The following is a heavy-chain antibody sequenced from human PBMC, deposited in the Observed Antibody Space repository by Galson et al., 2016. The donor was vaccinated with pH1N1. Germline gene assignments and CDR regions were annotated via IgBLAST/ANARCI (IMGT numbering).Heavy chain of an antibody. CDR1: GFSLSGSGMS. Sequence: PALVKPTQTLTLTCTSSGFSLSGSGMSVSWIRQPPGKALEWLARIDWADDKFYSTSLQTRLTISKDTSKNQVVLTMTNMDPVDTATYYCARTKRRGGWAFDIWGQGTIITVSS. CDR3: ARTKRRGGWAFDI. D-gene: IGHD6-19*01. J-gene: IGHJ3*02. CDR2: IDWADDK. V-gene: IGHV2-70*17.